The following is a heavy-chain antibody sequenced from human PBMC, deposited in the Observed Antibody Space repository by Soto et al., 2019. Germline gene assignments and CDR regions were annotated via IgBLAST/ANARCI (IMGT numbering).Heavy chain of an antibody. CDR1: GFTFSSYA. CDR3: PKLNRYKMLSYYYGMDV. J-gene: IGHJ6*02. D-gene: IGHD2-2*01. CDR2: ISGSGGST. Sequence: GGSLRLSCAASGFTFSSYAMSWVRQAPGKGLEWVSAISGSGGSTYYADSVKGRFTISRDNSKNTLYLQMNSLRAEDTAVYYCPKLNRYKMLSYYYGMDVWGQGTTVTVSS. V-gene: IGHV3-23*01.